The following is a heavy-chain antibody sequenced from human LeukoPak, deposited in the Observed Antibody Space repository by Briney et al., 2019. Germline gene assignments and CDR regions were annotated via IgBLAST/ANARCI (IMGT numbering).Heavy chain of an antibody. CDR2: ISSSSRYI. CDR3: ARSGYCSGGSCYGFSRDAFDI. CDR1: GFTFSSYS. J-gene: IGHJ3*02. V-gene: IGHV3-21*01. Sequence: PGGALRLSCAASGFTFSSYSMKWVRQAPGKGLGWGSSISSSSRYIYYADSVKGRFTISRDNAKNSLYLQMNSLRAEDTAVYYCARSGYCSGGSCYGFSRDAFDIWGQGTMVTVSS. D-gene: IGHD2-15*01.